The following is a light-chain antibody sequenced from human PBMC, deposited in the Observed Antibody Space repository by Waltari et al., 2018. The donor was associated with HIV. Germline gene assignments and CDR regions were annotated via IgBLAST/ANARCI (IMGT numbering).Light chain of an antibody. V-gene: IGKV3-15*01. CDR3: HQYNNWPIYS. J-gene: IGKJ2*03. CDR2: GAS. CDR1: QSVSRN. Sequence: EIVMTQSPAPLSVSPRERATLSCRASQSVSRNLAWDQQKPGQAPRLLIYGASTRATGIPVRFSGNGSGTEFTLTISSLQSEDFVLYYCHQYNNWPIYSFGQGTKLEIK.